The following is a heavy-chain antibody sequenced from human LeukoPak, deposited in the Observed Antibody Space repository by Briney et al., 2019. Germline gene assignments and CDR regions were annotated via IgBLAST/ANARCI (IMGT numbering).Heavy chain of an antibody. Sequence: PGGSLRLSCAASGFTVSSNYMSWVRQAPGKGLEWVSVIYSGGSTYYADSVKGRFTISRDKSKNTLYLQMNSLRAEDTAVYYCAREPYDFWSGQGYYMDVWGKGTTVTVSS. J-gene: IGHJ6*03. D-gene: IGHD3-3*01. CDR1: GFTVSSNY. V-gene: IGHV3-53*01. CDR2: IYSGGST. CDR3: AREPYDFWSGQGYYMDV.